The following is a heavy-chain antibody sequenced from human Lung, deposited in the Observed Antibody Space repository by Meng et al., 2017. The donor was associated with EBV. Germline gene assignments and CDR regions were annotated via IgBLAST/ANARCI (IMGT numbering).Heavy chain of an antibody. D-gene: IGHD1-14*01. CDR3: ARGRRNEPLFDY. CDR2: ISAYNGNT. CDR1: GYTFTNYG. J-gene: IGHJ4*02. V-gene: IGHV1-18*01. Sequence: QAPLVQSGGEVKNPGASLNVACKASGYTFTNYGITWVRQAPGQGLEWMGWISAYNGNTNYAQTLQGRVTMTTDTSTSTAYMELRSLRSDDTAVYYCARGRRNEPLFDYWGQGTLVTVSS.